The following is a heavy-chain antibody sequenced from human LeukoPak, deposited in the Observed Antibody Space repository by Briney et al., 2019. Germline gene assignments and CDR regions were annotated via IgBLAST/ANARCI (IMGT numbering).Heavy chain of an antibody. CDR1: GGSISSSNW. V-gene: IGHV4-4*02. J-gene: IGHJ4*02. D-gene: IGHD3-10*01. CDR3: ARGFRGPNFDY. CDR2: VYHSGST. Sequence: PSETLSLTCAVSGGSISSSNWWNWVRQPPGKGLEWIGEVYHSGSTHYNPSLKSRVTISGDTSKNQFSLTLSSVPAADAAVYYCARGFRGPNFDYWGQGTLVTVSS.